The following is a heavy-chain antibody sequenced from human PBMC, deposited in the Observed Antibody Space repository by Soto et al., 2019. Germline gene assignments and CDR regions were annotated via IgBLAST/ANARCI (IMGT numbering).Heavy chain of an antibody. V-gene: IGHV1-69*01. D-gene: IGHD4-17*01. CDR2: IIPIFGTA. CDR3: AKDQNHDYGGNSGSFDY. J-gene: IGHJ4*02. Sequence: QVQLVQSGAEVKKPGSSVKVSCKASGGTFSSYAISWVRQAPGQGLEWMGGIIPIFGTANYAQKFQGRVTITADESTSTAYMELSSLRSEDTAVYYCAKDQNHDYGGNSGSFDYWGQGTLVTVSS. CDR1: GGTFSSYA.